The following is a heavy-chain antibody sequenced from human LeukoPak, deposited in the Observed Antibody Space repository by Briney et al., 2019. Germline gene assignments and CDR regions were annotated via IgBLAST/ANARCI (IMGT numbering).Heavy chain of an antibody. CDR3: ARDVVVVPAARTSWHEGYDY. CDR1: GDSVSSNSAA. Sequence: SQTLSLTCAISGDSVSSNSAAWNWIRRSPSRGLEWLGRTYYRSKWYNDYAVSVKSRITINPDTSKNQFSLQLNSVTPEDTAVYYCARDVVVVPAARTSWHEGYDYWGQGTLVTVSS. V-gene: IGHV6-1*01. CDR2: TYYRSKWYN. D-gene: IGHD2-2*01. J-gene: IGHJ4*02.